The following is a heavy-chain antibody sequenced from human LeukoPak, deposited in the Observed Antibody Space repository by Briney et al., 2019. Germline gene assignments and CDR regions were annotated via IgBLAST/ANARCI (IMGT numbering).Heavy chain of an antibody. J-gene: IGHJ4*02. CDR1: GGSFSGYY. CDR2: INHSGST. V-gene: IGHV4-34*01. Sequence: SETLSLTCAVYGGSFSGYYWSWIRQPPGKGLEWIGEINHSGSTNYNPSLKSRVTISVDTSKNQFSLKLSSVTAADTAVYYCARTGNYVDTARTYYFDYWGQGTLVTVSS. D-gene: IGHD5-18*01. CDR3: ARTGNYVDTARTYYFDY.